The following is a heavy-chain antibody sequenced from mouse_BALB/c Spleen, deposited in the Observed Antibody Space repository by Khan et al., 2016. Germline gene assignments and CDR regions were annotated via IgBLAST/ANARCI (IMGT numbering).Heavy chain of an antibody. Sequence: QVQLQQSGAELARPGASVKLSCKASGYTFTSYWMQWVKQRPGQGLQWIGTIYPGDGDTRYTQKFKGKATLTADKSSSPAYMQLSSLASEGSAVYYCARGGYGNYVFAYWGQGTLVTVSA. CDR2: IYPGDGDT. CDR3: ARGGYGNYVFAY. D-gene: IGHD2-1*01. J-gene: IGHJ3*01. CDR1: GYTFTSYW. V-gene: IGHV1-87*01.